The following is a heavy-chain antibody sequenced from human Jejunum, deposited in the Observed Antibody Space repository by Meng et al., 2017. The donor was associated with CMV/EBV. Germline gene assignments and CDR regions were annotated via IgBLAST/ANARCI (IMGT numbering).Heavy chain of an antibody. Sequence: QFTLKESGTTLVKPTQNLTLTCTFSGFSLSTSEVGVGWIRQPPGKALEWLAVIYWDDDKRYSPSLKSRLTITKDTSKNQVVLTLTNMDPVDTATYYCALFTRSWFDPWGQGTLVTVSS. CDR3: ALFTRSWFDP. J-gene: IGHJ5*02. V-gene: IGHV2-5*02. CDR2: IYWDDDK. CDR1: GFSLSTSEVG. D-gene: IGHD2-2*01.